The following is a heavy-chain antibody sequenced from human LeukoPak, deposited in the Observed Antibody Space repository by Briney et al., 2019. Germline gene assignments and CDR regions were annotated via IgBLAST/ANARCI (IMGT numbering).Heavy chain of an antibody. CDR3: ARMIYCSSTSRYRSSAFDI. CDR1: GGSISSYY. D-gene: IGHD2-2*02. V-gene: IGHV4-59*01. CDR2: IYYSGST. Sequence: SETLSLTCTVSGGSISSYYWSWIRQPPGKGLEWIGYIYYSGSTNYNPSLKSRVTISVDTSKNQFSLKLSSVTAADTAVYYCARMIYCSSTSRYRSSAFDIWGQGTMVTVSS. J-gene: IGHJ3*02.